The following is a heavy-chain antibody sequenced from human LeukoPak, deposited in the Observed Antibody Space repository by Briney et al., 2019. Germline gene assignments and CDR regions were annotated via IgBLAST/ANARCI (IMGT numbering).Heavy chain of an antibody. Sequence: GASVKVSCKASGYTFTSYAMNWVRQAPGQGLEWMGWINTNTGNPTYAQGFTGRFVFSLDTSVSTAYLQISSLKAEDTAVYYCAATNYVWGSYRSYGGYFDYWGQGTLVTVSS. CDR1: GYTFTSYA. V-gene: IGHV7-4-1*02. D-gene: IGHD3-16*02. J-gene: IGHJ4*02. CDR2: INTNTGNP. CDR3: AATNYVWGSYRSYGGYFDY.